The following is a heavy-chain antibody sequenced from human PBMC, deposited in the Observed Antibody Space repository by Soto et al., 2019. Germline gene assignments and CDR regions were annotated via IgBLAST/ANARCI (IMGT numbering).Heavy chain of an antibody. CDR1: GYTLTELS. Sequence: ASVKVSCKVSGYTLTELSMHWVRQAPGKGLEWMGGFDPEDGETIYAQKFQGRVTMTEDTSTDTAYMDPVDTATYYCARRAAYSSSYFFDYWGQGSLVTVSS. CDR3: ARRAAYSSSYFFDY. D-gene: IGHD6-6*01. V-gene: IGHV1-24*01. CDR2: FDPEDGET. J-gene: IGHJ4*02.